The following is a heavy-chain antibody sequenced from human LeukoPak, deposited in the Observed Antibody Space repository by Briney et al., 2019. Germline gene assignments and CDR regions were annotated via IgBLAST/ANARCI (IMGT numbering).Heavy chain of an antibody. V-gene: IGHV4-39*02. D-gene: IGHD6-6*01. Sequence: SETLSLTCSVSGGSISVNHYYWGWIRQPPGKGLEWIGSGLYTGNTYSNPSLRSRVTISVDTSKNEFSLKMNSVTAADTAVYYCAREHRSSKYFDSWGQGALMIVSS. J-gene: IGHJ4*02. CDR3: AREHRSSKYFDS. CDR1: GGSISVNHYY. CDR2: GLYTGNT.